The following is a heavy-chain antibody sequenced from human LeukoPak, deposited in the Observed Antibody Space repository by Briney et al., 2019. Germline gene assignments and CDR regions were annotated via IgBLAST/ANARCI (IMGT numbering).Heavy chain of an antibody. J-gene: IGHJ4*02. CDR1: GFTFSSYA. V-gene: IGHV3-23*01. Sequence: GGSLRLSCAASGFTFSSYAMSWVRQAPGKGLEWVTGISGSGGTTNYADSVKGRFTVSRDNSKNTLYLQINDLTAEDTAVYYCANRGNTVTTLDYWGQGTLVTVSS. CDR2: ISGSGGTT. CDR3: ANRGNTVTTLDY. D-gene: IGHD4-17*01.